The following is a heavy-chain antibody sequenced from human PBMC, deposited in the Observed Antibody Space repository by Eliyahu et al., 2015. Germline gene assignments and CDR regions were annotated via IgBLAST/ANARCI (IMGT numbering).Heavy chain of an antibody. CDR1: GXSXRTTW. CDR2: IKSKQDTGAA. CDR3: AKNNWTDVGGLDS. J-gene: IGHJ4*02. V-gene: IGHV3-15*01. Sequence: EVQLVESGGGLVKPGGSLRLSCAASGXSXRTTWXSWVRQAPGKGLEWVGRIKSKQDTGAANYAAPVKGRFTISRDDSQNTLYLQMNNLKTEDTGIYFCAKNNWTDVGGLDSWGQGTLVTVSS. D-gene: IGHD1-20*01.